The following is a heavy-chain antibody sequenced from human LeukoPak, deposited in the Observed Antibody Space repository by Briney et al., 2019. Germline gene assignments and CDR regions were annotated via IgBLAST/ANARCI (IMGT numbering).Heavy chain of an antibody. CDR2: IYTSGST. V-gene: IGHV4-4*07. CDR3: ARERPVDSSSWYPVPPRD. Sequence: SETLSLTCSVSGGSLNSYYWRWIRQPAGKGLEWIGRIYTSGSTNYNPSLKSRVTMSVDTSKNQFSLKLSSVTAADTAVYYCARERPVDSSSWYPVPPRDWGQGTLVTVSS. CDR1: GGSLNSYY. D-gene: IGHD6-13*01. J-gene: IGHJ4*02.